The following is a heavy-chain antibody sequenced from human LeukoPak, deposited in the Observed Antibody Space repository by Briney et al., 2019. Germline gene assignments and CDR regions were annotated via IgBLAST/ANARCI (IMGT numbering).Heavy chain of an antibody. V-gene: IGHV3-30*03. CDR3: ASAFESTVTTGGGGHY. Sequence: GRSLRLSCAASGFTFSSYGMHWVRQAPGKGLEWVAVISYDGSNKYYADSVKGRFTISRDNSKNTLYLQMNSLRAEDTAVYYCASAFESTVTTGGGGHYWGQGTLVTVSS. CDR1: GFTFSSYG. J-gene: IGHJ4*02. D-gene: IGHD4-17*01. CDR2: ISYDGSNK.